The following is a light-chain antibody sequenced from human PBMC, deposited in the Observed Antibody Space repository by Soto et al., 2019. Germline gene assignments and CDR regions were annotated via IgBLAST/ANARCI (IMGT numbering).Light chain of an antibody. V-gene: IGKV3-20*01. CDR2: GAS. Sequence: EMVLTQSPGTLSFSPGERATLSFRPSQSVSSSYLAWYQQKPGQAPRLLIYGASSRATGIPDRFSGSGSGTDFTLTISRLEPEDFAVYYCQQYGSSPRITFGQGTRLEIK. CDR1: QSVSSSY. J-gene: IGKJ5*01. CDR3: QQYGSSPRIT.